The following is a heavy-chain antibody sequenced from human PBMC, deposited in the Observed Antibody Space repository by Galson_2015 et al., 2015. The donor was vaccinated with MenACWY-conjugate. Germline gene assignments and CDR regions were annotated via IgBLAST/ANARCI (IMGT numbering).Heavy chain of an antibody. CDR2: IKPDGSET. D-gene: IGHD2-8*01. J-gene: IGHJ4*02. CDR3: ATYYCTSGTCYHFDW. V-gene: IGHV3-7*01. Sequence: SLRLSCAASGFTFRNYWMAWVRQAPGKGPEWVANIKPDGSETYYVDSVKGRFTVSRDNAKNSLYLQMNSLRAEDTALYYCATYYCTSGTCYHFDWWGRRTLVTVSS. CDR1: GFTFRNYW.